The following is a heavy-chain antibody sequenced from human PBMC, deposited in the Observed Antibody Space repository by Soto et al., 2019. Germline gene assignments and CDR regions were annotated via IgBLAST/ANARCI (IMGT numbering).Heavy chain of an antibody. CDR1: GFTFSRYG. V-gene: IGHV3-33*01. D-gene: IGHD2-15*01. CDR2: IWYDGSKK. Sequence: QVQLVESGGGVVQPGRSLRLSCAASGFTFSRYGFHWVRQAPGKGLEWVAVIWYDGSKKYYADSVKGRFTVSRDDSYNLLCLQIYTLRAEDTAMYYCTRVECSGGCCYLHDDWSQGTLVNVFS. CDR3: TRVECSGGCCYLHDD. J-gene: IGHJ4*02.